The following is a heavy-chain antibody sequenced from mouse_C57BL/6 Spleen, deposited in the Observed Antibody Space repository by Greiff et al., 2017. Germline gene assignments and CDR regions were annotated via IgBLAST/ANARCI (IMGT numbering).Heavy chain of an antibody. Sequence: VQVVESGPGLVPPSQTLSITCTASGFPLTSYGVGWVRQLPGKGLEWLGEIWGDGSTNYHTAPLSSLSISKDNSKSQVFLKLNRLQTDDTATYYGAKHATRITKGGYYFDYWGQGTTLTVSS. D-gene: IGHD2-4*01. CDR3: AKHATRITKGGYYFDY. CDR2: IWGDGST. V-gene: IGHV2-3*01. CDR1: GFPLTSYG. J-gene: IGHJ2*01.